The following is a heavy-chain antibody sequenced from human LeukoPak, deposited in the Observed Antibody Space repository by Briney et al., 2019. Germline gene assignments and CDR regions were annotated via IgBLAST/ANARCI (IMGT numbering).Heavy chain of an antibody. CDR3: VREVSIAPATYNWFDP. D-gene: IGHD6-6*01. J-gene: IGHJ5*02. CDR2: ISSSGSTI. Sequence: PGGSVRLSCAASGFTLSDYYMSWMRQARGRGVVGGSYISSSGSTIYYADSVKGRFTISRDNAKNSLYPQMNSLRAEHTAVYYCVREVSIAPATYNWFDPWGQGTLVTVSS. V-gene: IGHV3-11*01. CDR1: GFTLSDYY.